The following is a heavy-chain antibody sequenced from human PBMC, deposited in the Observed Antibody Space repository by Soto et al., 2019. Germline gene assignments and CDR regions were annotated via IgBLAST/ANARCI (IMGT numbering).Heavy chain of an antibody. Sequence: QVQLVESGGGLVKPGGSLSLSCTASGFTFTDHYMTWIRQAPGKGLEWVSYINSGGSNIYYADSVRGRFTISRDNAKNSVYLRMSSLRAEDTAIYYCARDIRGANWGQGTLVIVSS. J-gene: IGHJ4*02. D-gene: IGHD3-10*01. CDR1: GFTFTDHY. CDR3: ARDIRGAN. CDR2: INSGGSNI. V-gene: IGHV3-11*01.